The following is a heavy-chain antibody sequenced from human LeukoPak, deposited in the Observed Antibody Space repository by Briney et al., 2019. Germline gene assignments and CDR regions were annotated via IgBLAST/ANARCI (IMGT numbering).Heavy chain of an antibody. CDR2: INHSGST. V-gene: IGHV4-34*01. CDR1: GGSFSGYY. D-gene: IGHD1-26*01. Sequence: SETLSLTCAVYGGSFSGYYWSWIRQPPGKGLEWIGEINHSGSTNYNPSLKSRVTISVDTSKNQFSLKLSSVTAADTAVYYCARVLVGATQNIWGHGTMVTVSS. J-gene: IGHJ3*02. CDR3: ARVLVGATQNI.